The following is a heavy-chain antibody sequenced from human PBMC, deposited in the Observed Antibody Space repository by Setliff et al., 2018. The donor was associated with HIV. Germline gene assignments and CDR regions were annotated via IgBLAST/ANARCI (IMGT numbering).Heavy chain of an antibody. CDR2: IIPIIDTT. J-gene: IGHJ4*02. V-gene: IGHV1-69*13. CDR1: GGTFSSYA. D-gene: IGHD3-9*01. Sequence: SVKVSCKASGGTFSSYAISWVRQAPGQGLEWMGGIIPIIDTTNYAQKFQGRITITADESTSTAYMELSSLSSDDTALYFCATFDYNLLTGCPCWGQGTLVTVSS. CDR3: ATFDYNLLTGCPC.